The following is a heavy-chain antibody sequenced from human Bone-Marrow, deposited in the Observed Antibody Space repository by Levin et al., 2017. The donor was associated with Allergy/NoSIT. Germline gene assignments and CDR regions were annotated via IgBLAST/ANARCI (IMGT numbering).Heavy chain of an antibody. V-gene: IGHV4-34*01. CDR2: INHNGTT. Sequence: ASETLSLTCALYGGSFSDYYWNWIRQTPGKGLEWIGEINHNGTTNYNPSLKSRVTMSIDTSKKQFSLKLSSVTAADTAVYYCARGEAVADFWGQGTLVTVSS. D-gene: IGHD6-19*01. CDR1: GGSFSDYY. CDR3: ARGEAVADF. J-gene: IGHJ4*02.